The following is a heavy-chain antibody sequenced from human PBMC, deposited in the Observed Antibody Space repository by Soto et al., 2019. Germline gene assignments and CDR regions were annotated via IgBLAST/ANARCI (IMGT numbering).Heavy chain of an antibody. CDR3: AREGTVPAATNYYYYGMDV. D-gene: IGHD2-2*01. CDR1: GGTFSSYA. Sequence: GASVKVSCKASGGTFSSYAISWVRQAPGQGLEWMGGIIPIFGTANYAQKFQGRVTITADKSTSTAYMELSSLRSEDTAVYYCAREGTVPAATNYYYYGMDVWGQRTTVTVSS. J-gene: IGHJ6*02. V-gene: IGHV1-69*06. CDR2: IIPIFGTA.